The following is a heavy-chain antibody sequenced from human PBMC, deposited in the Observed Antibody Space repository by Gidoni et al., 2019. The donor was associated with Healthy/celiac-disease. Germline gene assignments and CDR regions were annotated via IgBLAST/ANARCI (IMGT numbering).Heavy chain of an antibody. CDR3: ARGTVPDIYGDYDDY. CDR1: GGPISSGSYY. D-gene: IGHD4-17*01. Sequence: QLQLHESGPGLVKPSQTLSLTCTVSGGPISSGSYYWSWIRQPAGKGLEWIGRIYTSGSTNYNPSLKSRVTISVDTSKNQFSLKLSSVTAADTAVYYCARGTVPDIYGDYDDYWGQGTLVTVSS. J-gene: IGHJ4*02. V-gene: IGHV4-61*02. CDR2: IYTSGST.